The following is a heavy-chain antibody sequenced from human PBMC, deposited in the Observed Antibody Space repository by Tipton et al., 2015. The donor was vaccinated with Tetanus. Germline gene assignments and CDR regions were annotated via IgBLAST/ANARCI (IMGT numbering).Heavy chain of an antibody. J-gene: IGHJ5*02. CDR1: GYNFATSW. D-gene: IGHD5-18*01. Sequence: QSGAEVRRPGESLKISCVGSGYNFATSWIAWVRQVPGKGLEWMGIIYPGGSDARYSPSFQGRITISTDKSTSTAFLQRHSLKASDTAIYYCARHWSQAYSSPVDPWGQGTLVTVSS. CDR3: ARHWSQAYSSPVDP. V-gene: IGHV5-51*01. CDR2: IYPGGSDA.